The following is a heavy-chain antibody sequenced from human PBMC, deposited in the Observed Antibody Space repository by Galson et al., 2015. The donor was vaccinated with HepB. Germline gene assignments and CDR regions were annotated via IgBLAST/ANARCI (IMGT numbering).Heavy chain of an antibody. V-gene: IGHV3-21*04. CDR2: ISSSSSYI. Sequence: SCKASGFTFSSYSMNWVRQAPGKGLEWVSSISSSSSYIYYADSVKGRFTISRDNAKNSLYLQMNSLRSEDTAVYYCARDKAGRSGYYFWFDPWGQGTLVTVSS. CDR3: ARDKAGRSGYYFWFDP. J-gene: IGHJ5*02. D-gene: IGHD3-3*01. CDR1: GFTFSSYS.